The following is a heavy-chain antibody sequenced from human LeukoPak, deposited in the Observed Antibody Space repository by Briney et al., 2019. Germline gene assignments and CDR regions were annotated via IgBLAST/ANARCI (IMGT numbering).Heavy chain of an antibody. V-gene: IGHV3-53*01. Sequence: GGSLRLSCTVSGFTLSSNSMSWVRQATGKGVEWVSYIYSYGNTHYSDSVKSRFTISIDNSKNTLYLQMNSLRAEDTAVYYCARLGYCSTTSCYAGDDYWGQGTLVTVSS. CDR2: IYSYGNT. CDR1: GFTLSSNS. CDR3: ARLGYCSTTSCYAGDDY. D-gene: IGHD2-2*01. J-gene: IGHJ4*02.